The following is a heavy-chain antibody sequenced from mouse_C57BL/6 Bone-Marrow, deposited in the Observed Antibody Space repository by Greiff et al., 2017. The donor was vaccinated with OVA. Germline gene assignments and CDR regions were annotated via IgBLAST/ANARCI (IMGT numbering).Heavy chain of an antibody. Sequence: QVQLQQSGPELVKPGASVKISCKASGYTFTDYYINWVKQRPGQGLEWIGWIFPGSGSPYYNEKFKGKATLTVDKSSSTAYMLLSSLTSEDSAVYFCARLGYYGSSYTPWFAYWGQGTLVTVSA. CDR3: ARLGYYGSSYTPWFAY. CDR2: IFPGSGSP. CDR1: GYTFTDYY. J-gene: IGHJ3*01. D-gene: IGHD1-1*01. V-gene: IGHV1-75*01.